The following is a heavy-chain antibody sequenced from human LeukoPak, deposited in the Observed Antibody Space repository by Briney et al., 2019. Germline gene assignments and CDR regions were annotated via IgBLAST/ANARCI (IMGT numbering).Heavy chain of an antibody. CDR3: ARARDGYIFDY. J-gene: IGHJ4*02. V-gene: IGHV4-61*05. D-gene: IGHD5-24*01. CDR1: GVSISSSSYY. Sequence: PSETLSLTCTVSGVSISSSSYYWGWIRQPPGKGLEWIGYIYYSGSTNYNPSLKSRVTISVDTSKNQFSLKLSSVTAADTAVYYCARARDGYIFDYWGQGTLVTVSS. CDR2: IYYSGST.